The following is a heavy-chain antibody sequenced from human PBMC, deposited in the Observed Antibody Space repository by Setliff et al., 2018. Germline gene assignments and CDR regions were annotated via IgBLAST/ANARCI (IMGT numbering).Heavy chain of an antibody. J-gene: IGHJ6*02. CDR2: ISPYNGVT. D-gene: IGHD6-13*01. CDR1: GYTFTESI. V-gene: IGHV1-18*01. Sequence: ASVKVSCKASGYTFTESIVSWVRQAPGQGLEWMGMISPYNGVTSYAQRFQGRVTMTTDTSTSTAYMELSSLRSEDTAVYYCARDRAAAGSKYYYYYYGMDVWGQGTTVTVSS. CDR3: ARDRAAAGSKYYYYYYGMDV.